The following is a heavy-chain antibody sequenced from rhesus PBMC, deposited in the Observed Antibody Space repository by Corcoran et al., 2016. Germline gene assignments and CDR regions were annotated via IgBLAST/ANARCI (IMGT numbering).Heavy chain of an antibody. CDR2: IGGRSGRT. Sequence: QVQLQESGPGLVKPSETLSLTCAVSGYSISSGYGWSWSRQPPGKGLEGFGYIGGRSGRTTYNPSLNSRVSISKDTSKNQFSLKLSSVTAADTAVYYCARDGYYEDDYGYYPLDYWGQGVLVTVSS. CDR3: ARDGYYEDDYGYYPLDY. V-gene: IGHV4-127*01. CDR1: GYSISSGYG. J-gene: IGHJ4*01. D-gene: IGHD3-9*01.